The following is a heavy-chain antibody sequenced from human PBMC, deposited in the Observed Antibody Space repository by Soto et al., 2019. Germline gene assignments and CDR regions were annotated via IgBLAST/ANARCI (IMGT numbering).Heavy chain of an antibody. J-gene: IGHJ6*02. D-gene: IGHD3-3*01. CDR2: ISAYNGNT. V-gene: IGHV1-18*01. Sequence: GASVKVSCKASGYTFTSYGISWVRQAPGQGLEWMGWISAYNGNTNYAQKLQGRVTMTTDTSTSTAYMELRSLRSDDTAVYYCAIVNVFWSGPYVGAPYYYYGMDVWGQGTTVTVSS. CDR3: AIVNVFWSGPYVGAPYYYYGMDV. CDR1: GYTFTSYG.